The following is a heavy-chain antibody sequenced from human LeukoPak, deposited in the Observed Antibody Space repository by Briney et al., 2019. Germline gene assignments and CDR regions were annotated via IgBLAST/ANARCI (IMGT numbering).Heavy chain of an antibody. CDR1: GFTFSSYW. J-gene: IGHJ4*02. V-gene: IGHV3-7*01. CDR2: IKQDGSEK. D-gene: IGHD4-17*01. CDR3: AREGRKDYGDFFDY. Sequence: PGGSLRLSCAASGFTFSSYWMSWVRQAPGKGLEWVANIKQDGSEKYYVDSVKGRFTISRDNAKNSLYLQMNSLRAEDTAVYCCAREGRKDYGDFFDYWGQGTLVTVSS.